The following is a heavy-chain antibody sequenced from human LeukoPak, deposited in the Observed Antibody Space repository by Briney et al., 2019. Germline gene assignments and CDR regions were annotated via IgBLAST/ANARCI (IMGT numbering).Heavy chain of an antibody. V-gene: IGHV3-21*01. CDR3: ASPIAVAGEYDAFDI. Sequence: GGSLRLSCAASGFTFSSYSMNWVRQAPGKGLEWVSSISSSSSYIYYADSVKGRFTISRDNAKNSLYLQMNSLRAEDTAVYYCASPIAVAGEYDAFDIWGQGTMVTVSS. CDR2: ISSSSSYI. D-gene: IGHD6-19*01. CDR1: GFTFSSYS. J-gene: IGHJ3*02.